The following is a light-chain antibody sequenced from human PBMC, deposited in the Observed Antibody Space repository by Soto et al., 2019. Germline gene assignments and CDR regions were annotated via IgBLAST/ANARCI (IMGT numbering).Light chain of an antibody. CDR3: QQYSSSSRT. J-gene: IGKJ1*01. V-gene: IGKV1-5*03. Sequence: DIQMTQSPSTLSASIGDRVTITCRASQTFSTWLAWYQQKPGKTPNLLIYKASKLETGVPSRFSASGSGTEFTLTISSLQPDDFATYYCQQYSSSSRTFGQGTKVEIK. CDR2: KAS. CDR1: QTFSTW.